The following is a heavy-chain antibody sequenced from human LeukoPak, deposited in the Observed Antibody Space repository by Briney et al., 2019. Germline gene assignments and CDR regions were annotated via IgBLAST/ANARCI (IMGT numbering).Heavy chain of an antibody. Sequence: SGTLSLTCTVAGGSISSGDYYWSWIRQPPGKGLEWIGYIYYSGSTYYNPSLKSRVTISVDTSKNRSSLKLSAVTAADTAVYYCARGDSGWYAWFNPWVQGTLVTVSS. CDR2: IYYSGST. J-gene: IGHJ5*02. CDR3: ARGDSGWYAWFNP. CDR1: GGSISSGDYY. V-gene: IGHV4-30-4*08. D-gene: IGHD6-19*01.